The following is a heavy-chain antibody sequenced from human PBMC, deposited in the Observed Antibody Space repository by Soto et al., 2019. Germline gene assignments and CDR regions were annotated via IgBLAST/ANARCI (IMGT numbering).Heavy chain of an antibody. CDR1: GFTFSSYA. CDR2: ISYDGSNK. V-gene: IGHV3-30-3*01. Sequence: GGSLRLSCAASGFTFSSYAMHWVRQAPGKGLEWVAVISYDGSNKYYADSVKGRFTISRDNSKNTLYLQMNSLRAEDTAVYYCASGASRNWNDYFDYWGQGTLVTVSS. CDR3: ASGASRNWNDYFDY. J-gene: IGHJ4*02. D-gene: IGHD1-1*01.